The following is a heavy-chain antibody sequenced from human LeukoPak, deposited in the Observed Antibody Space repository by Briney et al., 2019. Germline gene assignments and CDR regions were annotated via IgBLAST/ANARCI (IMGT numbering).Heavy chain of an antibody. CDR2: VYAGGAT. J-gene: IGHJ4*01. Sequence: GGSLRLSCAASGFTVSTNYMSWVRQAPGKGLEWVSVVYAGGATYYADSVKGRFTISRDNSENTLYLQMNSLRAEDTAVYYCARGDGYNYWDYWGHGTLVTVSS. D-gene: IGHD5-24*01. V-gene: IGHV3-66*01. CDR1: GFTVSTNY. CDR3: ARGDGYNYWDY.